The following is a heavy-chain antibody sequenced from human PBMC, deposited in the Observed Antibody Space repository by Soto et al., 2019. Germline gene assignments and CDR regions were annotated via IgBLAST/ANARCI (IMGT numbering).Heavy chain of an antibody. CDR2: IIPILGIA. D-gene: IGHD3-16*01. CDR1: GGTFSSYT. Sequence: QVQLVQSGAEVKKPGSSVKVSCKASGGTFSSYTISWVRQAPGQGLEWMGRIIPILGIANYAQKFQGRVTXHXGXSXXRAFMELSSLRSEYTAVYYCASPDPQGGSGILFDYWGQGTLVTVSS. V-gene: IGHV1-69*02. J-gene: IGHJ4*02. CDR3: ASPDPQGGSGILFDY.